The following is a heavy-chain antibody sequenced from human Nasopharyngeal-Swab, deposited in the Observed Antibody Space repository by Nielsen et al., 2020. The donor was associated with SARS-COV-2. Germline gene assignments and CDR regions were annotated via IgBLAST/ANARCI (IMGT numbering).Heavy chain of an antibody. V-gene: IGHV4-39*01. Sequence: SETLSLTCTVSGGSISSSSYYWGWIRQPPGKGLEWIGSIYYSGSTYYNPSLKSRVTISVDTSKNQFSLKLSSVTAAGTAVYYCARHQEFTIFGVVIRGAFDIWGQGTMVTVSS. D-gene: IGHD3-3*01. J-gene: IGHJ3*02. CDR3: ARHQEFTIFGVVIRGAFDI. CDR1: GGSISSSSYY. CDR2: IYYSGST.